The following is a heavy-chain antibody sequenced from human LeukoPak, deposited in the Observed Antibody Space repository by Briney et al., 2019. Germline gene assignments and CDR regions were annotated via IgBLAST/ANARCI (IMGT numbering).Heavy chain of an antibody. CDR3: ARDYGGRDGHNFNNYYYYGMDV. V-gene: IGHV1-18*01. CDR1: GYTFTSYG. Sequence: GASVTVSCTASGYTFTSYGISWVRQAPGQGLEWMGWISAYNGNTNYAQKLQGRVTMTTDTSTSTAYMELRSLRSDDTAVYYCARDYGGRDGHNFNNYYYYGMDVWGQGTTVTVSS. J-gene: IGHJ6*02. CDR2: ISAYNGNT. D-gene: IGHD5-24*01.